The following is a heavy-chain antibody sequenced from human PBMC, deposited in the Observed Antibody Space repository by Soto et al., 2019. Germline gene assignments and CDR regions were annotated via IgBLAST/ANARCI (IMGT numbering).Heavy chain of an antibody. D-gene: IGHD4-17*01. CDR3: ARADYGGYSQLYYGMDV. J-gene: IGHJ6*02. Sequence: ASVKVSCKASGYTFTGYYMHWVRQAPGQGLEWMGWINPNSGGTNYAQKFQGRVTMTRDTSISTAYMELSRLRSDDTAVYYCARADYGGYSQLYYGMDVWGQGTTVTVSS. CDR2: INPNSGGT. V-gene: IGHV1-2*02. CDR1: GYTFTGYY.